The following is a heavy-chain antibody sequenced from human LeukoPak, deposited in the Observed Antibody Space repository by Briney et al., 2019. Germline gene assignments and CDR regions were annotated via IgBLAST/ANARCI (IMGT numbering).Heavy chain of an antibody. CDR2: IYYSGST. CDR3: ARAPRDSSGWYYYFYYMDV. V-gene: IGHV4-59*01. D-gene: IGHD6-19*01. CDR1: GGSIRIYY. J-gene: IGHJ6*03. Sequence: PSETLSLTCTVSGGSIRIYYWSGIRQSPGKGLEWIGYIYYSGSTNYNPSLKSRVTISVDTSKNQFSLKLSSVTAADTAVYYCARAPRDSSGWYYYFYYMDVWGKGTTVTVSS.